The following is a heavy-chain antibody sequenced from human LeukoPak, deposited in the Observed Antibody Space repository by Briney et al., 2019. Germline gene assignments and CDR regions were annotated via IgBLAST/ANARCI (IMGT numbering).Heavy chain of an antibody. CDR1: GCTFTNSY. V-gene: IGHV1-2*02. CDR2: INPNSGGT. J-gene: IGHJ4*02. Sequence: ASVKVSCKASGCTFTNSYMHWVRQAPGQGLEWMGWINPNSGGTNYAQKFQGRVTMTRDTSISTAYMELSRLRSDDTAVYYCARGDTIFGVVTERSYFDYWGQGTLVTVSS. D-gene: IGHD3-3*01. CDR3: ARGDTIFGVVTERSYFDY.